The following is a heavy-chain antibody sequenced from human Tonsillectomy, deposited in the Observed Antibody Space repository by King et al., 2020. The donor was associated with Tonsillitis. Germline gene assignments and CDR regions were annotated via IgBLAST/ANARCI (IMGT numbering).Heavy chain of an antibody. V-gene: IGHV3-13*04. CDR2: VGSAGET. CDR3: AREGSSTFYYMDV. J-gene: IGHJ6*03. D-gene: IGHD6-13*01. CDR1: GFTFSSYD. Sequence: VQLVESGGGLVQPGGSLRLSCAASGFTFSSYDMHWVRQATGKGLEWVSAVGSAGETYFAGSVKGRFTISRENGKNSLYLQMNSLRAGDTAVYYCAREGSSTFYYMDVWGIGTTVTVSS.